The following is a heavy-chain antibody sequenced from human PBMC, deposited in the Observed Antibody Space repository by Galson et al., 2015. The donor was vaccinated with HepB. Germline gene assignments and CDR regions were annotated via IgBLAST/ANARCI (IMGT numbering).Heavy chain of an antibody. J-gene: IGHJ5*02. V-gene: IGHV5-51*01. Sequence: QSGAEVKKPGESLKISCKGSGYSFTNYWIGWVRQMPGKGLEWMGIIYPGDSDTRYSSSSQGQVTISADKSISTAYLQWSSLKASDTAMYYCARSRGGDFWSGFENNWFDPWGQGTLVTVSS. D-gene: IGHD3-3*01. CDR3: ARSRGGDFWSGFENNWFDP. CDR1: GYSFTNYW. CDR2: IYPGDSDT.